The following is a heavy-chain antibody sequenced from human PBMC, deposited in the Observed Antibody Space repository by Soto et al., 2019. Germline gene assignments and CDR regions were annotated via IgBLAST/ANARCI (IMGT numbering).Heavy chain of an antibody. CDR1: GYTFTSYD. Sequence: ASVKVSCKASGYTFTSYDINWVRQATGQGLEWMGWMNPNSGNTGYAQKLQGRVTMTRNTSISTAYMELSSLSSEDTAVYYCARGRVGYSGYDYAFDIWGQGTMVTVSS. CDR3: ARGRVGYSGYDYAFDI. D-gene: IGHD5-12*01. CDR2: MNPNSGNT. J-gene: IGHJ3*02. V-gene: IGHV1-8*01.